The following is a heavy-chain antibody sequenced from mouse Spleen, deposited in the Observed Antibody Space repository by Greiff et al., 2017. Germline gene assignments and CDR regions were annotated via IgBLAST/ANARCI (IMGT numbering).Heavy chain of an antibody. CDR3: ARYYYYDGRPRYFDV. CDR2: INPNYGTT. CDR1: GYSFTDYN. V-gene: IGHV1-39*01. Sequence: EVKVVESGAELVRPGSSVKISCKASGYSFTDYNMNWVKQSNGKSLEWIGVINPNYGTTSYNQKFKGKATLTVDQSSSTAYMQLNSLTSEDSAVYYCARYYYYDGRPRYFDVWGAGTTVTVSS. D-gene: IGHD1-1*01. J-gene: IGHJ1*01.